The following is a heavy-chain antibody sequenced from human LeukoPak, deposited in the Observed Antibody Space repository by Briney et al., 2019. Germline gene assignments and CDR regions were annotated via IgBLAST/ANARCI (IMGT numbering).Heavy chain of an antibody. J-gene: IGHJ4*02. CDR3: AKTGPGSGWARYYFDY. CDR2: ISDSGGST. D-gene: IGHD6-19*01. V-gene: IGHV3-23*01. CDR1: GFTFSSYG. Sequence: GGSLRLSCAASGFTFSSYGMSWVRQAPGEGLEWVSAISDSGGSTYYADSVKGRFTISRDNSRNTLYLQMNSLRAEDTAVYYCAKTGPGSGWARYYFDYWGQGTLVTVSS.